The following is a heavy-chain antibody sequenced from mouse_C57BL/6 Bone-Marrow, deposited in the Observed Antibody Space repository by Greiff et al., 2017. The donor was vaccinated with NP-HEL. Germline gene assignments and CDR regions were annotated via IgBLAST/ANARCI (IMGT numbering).Heavy chain of an antibody. CDR3: AGGGGYYGAMDY. D-gene: IGHD2-1*01. V-gene: IGHV1-53*01. J-gene: IGHJ4*01. Sequence: QVQLQQPGTELVKPGASVKLSCKASGYTFTSYWMHWVKQRPGQGLEWIGNINPSNGGTNYNEKFKSKATLTVDKTSSTAYMQLSSLTSEDSAVYYCAGGGGYYGAMDYWGQGTSVTVSS. CDR2: INPSNGGT. CDR1: GYTFTSYW.